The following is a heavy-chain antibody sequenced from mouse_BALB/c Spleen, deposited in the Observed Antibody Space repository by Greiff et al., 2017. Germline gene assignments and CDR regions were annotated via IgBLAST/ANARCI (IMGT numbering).Heavy chain of an antibody. CDR2: IRNKANGYTT. CDR3: ARDTDGYWYFDV. D-gene: IGHD2-3*01. J-gene: IGHJ1*01. Sequence: DVKLVESGGGLVQPGGSLRLSCATSGFTFTDYYMSWVRQPPGKALEWLGFIRNKANGYTTEYSASVKGRFTISRDNSQSILYLQMNTLRAEDSATYYCARDTDGYWYFDVWGAGTTVTVSS. V-gene: IGHV7-3*02. CDR1: GFTFTDYY.